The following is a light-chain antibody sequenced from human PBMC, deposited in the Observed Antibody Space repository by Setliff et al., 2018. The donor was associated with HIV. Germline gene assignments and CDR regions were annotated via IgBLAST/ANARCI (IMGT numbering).Light chain of an antibody. CDR2: EVS. CDR1: SSDAGGSNY. CDR3: SSYTFSSTPYV. J-gene: IGLJ1*01. V-gene: IGLV2-14*01. Sequence: QSALTQPAPVSGSPGQSITIPCTGTSSDAGGSNYVSWYQQHPGKAPKLMIYEVSNRPSWVSNRFSGSKSGNTASLTISGLQAEDEADYYCSSYTFSSTPYVFGTGTKVTVL.